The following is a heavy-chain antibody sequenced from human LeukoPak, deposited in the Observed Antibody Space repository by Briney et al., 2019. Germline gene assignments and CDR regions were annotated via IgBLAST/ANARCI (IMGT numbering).Heavy chain of an antibody. D-gene: IGHD2-15*01. Sequence: EGSLRLSCAASGFTFSSYAMSWVRQAPGKGLEWVSAISGSGGSTYYADSVKGRFTISRDNSKNTLYLQMNSLRAEDTAVYYCAKAAGYFYYFGMDVWGQGTTVTVSS. V-gene: IGHV3-23*01. CDR3: AKAAGYFYYFGMDV. J-gene: IGHJ6*02. CDR1: GFTFSSYA. CDR2: ISGSGGST.